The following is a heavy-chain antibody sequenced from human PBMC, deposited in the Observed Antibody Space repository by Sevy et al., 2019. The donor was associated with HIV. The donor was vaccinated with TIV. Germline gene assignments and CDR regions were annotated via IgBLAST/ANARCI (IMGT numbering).Heavy chain of an antibody. J-gene: IGHJ6*02. Sequence: GGSLRLSCSASGFSFFNAGMSWVRQAPGKGLDWVALISHDGINEYYADSVKGRFTISRDNSKNTVYLEMNRLRNEDTAIYFCANAYSGSYSHSYLYALDVWGQGTTVTVSS. D-gene: IGHD1-26*01. CDR1: GFSFFNAG. CDR2: ISHDGINE. CDR3: ANAYSGSYSHSYLYALDV. V-gene: IGHV3-30*18.